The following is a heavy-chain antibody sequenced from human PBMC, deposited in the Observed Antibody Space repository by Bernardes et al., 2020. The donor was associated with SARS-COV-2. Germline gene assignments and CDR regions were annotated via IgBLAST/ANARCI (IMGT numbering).Heavy chain of an antibody. V-gene: IGHV3-30*04. J-gene: IGHJ4*02. CDR3: ARDPGRVVPAAPSN. CDR2: ISYDGSNK. Sequence: GGSLRLSCAASGFTFSSYAMHWVRQAPGKGLEWVAVISYDGSNKYYADSVKGRFTISRDNSKNTLYLQMNSLRAEDTAVYYCARDPGRVVPAAPSNWGQGTLVTVSS. CDR1: GFTFSSYA. D-gene: IGHD2-2*01.